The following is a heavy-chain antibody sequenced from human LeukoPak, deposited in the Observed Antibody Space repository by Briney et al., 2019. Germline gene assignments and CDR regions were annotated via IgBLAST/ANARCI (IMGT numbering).Heavy chain of an antibody. CDR1: GFIVSSHY. J-gene: IGHJ4*02. Sequence: PGGSLRLSCAASGFIVSSHYMSWVRQAPGKGLEWVSVIYSGGSTYYADSVKGRFTISRDNSKNTVYLQMNSLRAEDTAVHYCVRSDYYDRNYFDYWGQGTLVTVSS. V-gene: IGHV3-53*01. CDR3: VRSDYYDRNYFDY. CDR2: IYSGGST. D-gene: IGHD3-22*01.